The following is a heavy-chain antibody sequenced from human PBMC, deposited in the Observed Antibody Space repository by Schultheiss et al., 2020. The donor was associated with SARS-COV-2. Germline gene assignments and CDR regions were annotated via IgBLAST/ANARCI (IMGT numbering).Heavy chain of an antibody. CDR2: ISYDGSNK. CDR3: AKDAYYDFWSGYPDY. CDR1: GFTFSSYA. J-gene: IGHJ4*02. D-gene: IGHD3-3*01. Sequence: GGSLRLSCAASGFTFSSYAMHWVRQAPGKGLEWVAVISYDGSNKYYADSVKGRFTISRDNSKNTLYLQMNSLRAEDTAVYYCAKDAYYDFWSGYPDYWGQGALVTVSS. V-gene: IGHV3-30-3*01.